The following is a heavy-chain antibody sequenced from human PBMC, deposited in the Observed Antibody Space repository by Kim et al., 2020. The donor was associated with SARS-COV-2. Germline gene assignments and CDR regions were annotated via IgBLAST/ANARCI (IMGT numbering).Heavy chain of an antibody. V-gene: IGHV4-59*01. Sequence: SETLSLTCTVSGDLTRSYYWSWIRQPPGKGLEWIGYVYYTGSPTYNPSLPSRVTISIDTYRSQFSLKLTSVTAADTAVYYCARGVDTTMVLPWGQGTRVTVSS. CDR1: GDLTRSYY. J-gene: IGHJ5*02. D-gene: IGHD5-18*01. CDR2: VYYTGSP. CDR3: ARGVDTTMVLP.